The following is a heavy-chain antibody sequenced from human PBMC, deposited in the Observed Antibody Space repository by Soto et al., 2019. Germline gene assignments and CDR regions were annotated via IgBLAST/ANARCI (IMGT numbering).Heavy chain of an antibody. Sequence: QVQLVQSGAEVKKPGASVKVSCRASGYTFATYGISWVRQAPGQGLEWMGWISVYNGDTNYAQKFQGRVTMTTDTNTSTAEMEGRRLRSDDTAVYSCARDRVAVRPGWFDPWGQGTLVTVSS. V-gene: IGHV1-18*01. CDR1: GYTFATYG. CDR3: ARDRVAVRPGWFDP. D-gene: IGHD6-6*01. J-gene: IGHJ5*02. CDR2: ISVYNGDT.